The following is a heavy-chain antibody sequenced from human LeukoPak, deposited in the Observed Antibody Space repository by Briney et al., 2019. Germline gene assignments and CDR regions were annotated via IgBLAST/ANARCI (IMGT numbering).Heavy chain of an antibody. Sequence: SVKVSCKASGGTFSSYAISWVRQAPGQGLEWMGGITPIFGTANYAQKFQGRVTITADESTSTAYMELSSLRSEDTAVYYCARDRGDGYNSVDNWFDPWGQGTLVTVSS. J-gene: IGHJ5*02. CDR2: ITPIFGTA. D-gene: IGHD5-24*01. CDR1: GGTFSSYA. V-gene: IGHV1-69*01. CDR3: ARDRGDGYNSVDNWFDP.